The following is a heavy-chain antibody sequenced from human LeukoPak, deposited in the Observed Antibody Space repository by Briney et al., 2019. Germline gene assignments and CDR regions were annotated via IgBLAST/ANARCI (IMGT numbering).Heavy chain of an antibody. D-gene: IGHD1-26*01. V-gene: IGHV3-30*04. CDR2: ILYDGSIQ. J-gene: IGHJ4*02. CDR1: GFSFSNYA. Sequence: PGGSLRLSCAASGFSFSNYAMHWVRQAPGKGLDWVAVILYDGSIQNTADSVRGRFIISRDNSKNTVFLQMSSLTTDDTAVYYFRRVSIMGAFNIMDYWGQGTLVTVS. CDR3: RRVSIMGAFNIMDY.